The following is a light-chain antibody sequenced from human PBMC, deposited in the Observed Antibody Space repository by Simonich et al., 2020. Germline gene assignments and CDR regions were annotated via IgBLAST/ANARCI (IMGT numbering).Light chain of an antibody. CDR2: DAS. J-gene: IGKJ4*01. CDR3: QQRSNWPLT. CDR1: QSVSSN. V-gene: IGKV3-11*01. Sequence: EIVLTQSPATLSLSPGERAPLSCRASQSVSSNLAWYQQKPGQAPRLLIYDASNRATGIPARFSGSGSGTDFTLTISILEPEDFAVYYCQQRSNWPLTFGGGTKVEIK.